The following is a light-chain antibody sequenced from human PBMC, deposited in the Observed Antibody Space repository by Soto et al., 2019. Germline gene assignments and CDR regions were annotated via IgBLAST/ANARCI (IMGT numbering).Light chain of an antibody. CDR1: QGISSY. Sequence: AIRMTQSPSSFSASTGDRVTITCRASQGISSYLAWYQQKPGKAPKLLIYAASTLQSGVPSMFSGSGSGTDFTLTISCLQSADFATYYCQQYYSYPRTFGQGTKLEIK. CDR3: QQYYSYPRT. J-gene: IGKJ2*01. CDR2: AAS. V-gene: IGKV1-8*01.